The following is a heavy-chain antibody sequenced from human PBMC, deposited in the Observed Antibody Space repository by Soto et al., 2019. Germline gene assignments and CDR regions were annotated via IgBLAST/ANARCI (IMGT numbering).Heavy chain of an antibody. CDR3: ARSPPSSYYGGSGTFDY. V-gene: IGHV4-4*02. D-gene: IGHD3-10*01. CDR1: GGFTSTNNW. CDR2: AYHSGST. J-gene: IGHJ4*02. Sequence: ETLSLPCAVSGGFTSTNNWWSWVRQPPGKGLEWIGDAYHSGSTEYNPSLKSRVSISVDKSKNQISLKLTSATAADTAVYYCARSPPSSYYGGSGTFDYWGQGTLVTVSS.